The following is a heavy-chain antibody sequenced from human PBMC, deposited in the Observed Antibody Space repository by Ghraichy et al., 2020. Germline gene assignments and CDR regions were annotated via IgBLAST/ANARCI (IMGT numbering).Heavy chain of an antibody. CDR1: GGTFSSYA. V-gene: IGHV1-69*13. D-gene: IGHD1-1*01. J-gene: IGHJ3*02. CDR3: ARDESGTDAFDI. CDR2: IIPIFGTA. Sequence: SVKVSCKASGGTFSSYAISWVRQAPGQGLEWMGGIIPIFGTANYAQKFQGRVTITADESTSTAYMELSSPRSEDTAVYYCARDESGTDAFDIWGQGTMVTVSS.